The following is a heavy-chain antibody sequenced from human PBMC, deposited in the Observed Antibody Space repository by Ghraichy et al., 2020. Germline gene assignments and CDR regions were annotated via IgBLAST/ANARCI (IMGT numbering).Heavy chain of an antibody. D-gene: IGHD2-15*01. CDR2: IKQDESEK. J-gene: IGHJ4*02. V-gene: IGHV3-7*01. Sequence: GCNGSMYWMSWVRQAPGKGLEWVANIKQDESEKYYVDSVKGRFTISRDNAKNSLYLQMNSLRAEDTAVYHCARVACSGGSCYPPHYFDFWGQGTLVTVSS. CDR1: GCNGSMYW. CDR3: ARVACSGGSCYPPHYFDF.